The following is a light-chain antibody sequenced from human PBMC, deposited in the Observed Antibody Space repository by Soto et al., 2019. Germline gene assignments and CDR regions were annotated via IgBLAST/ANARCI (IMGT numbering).Light chain of an antibody. V-gene: IGKV3-11*01. CDR3: QQRSNWPYT. CDR2: DAS. J-gene: IGKJ2*01. Sequence: EIVLPQSPATLSLSPGERATLSCRASQSVSSYLAWYQQKPGQAPRLLIYDASNRAAGIPARFSGSGSATDFTLTISSLAPEDFAVYYCQQRSNWPYTFGQGTKLEIK. CDR1: QSVSSY.